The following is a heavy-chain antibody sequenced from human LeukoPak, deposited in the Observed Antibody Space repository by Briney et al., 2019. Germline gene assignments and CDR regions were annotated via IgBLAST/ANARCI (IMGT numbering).Heavy chain of an antibody. CDR1: GFTFDDYT. Sequence: GGSLRLSCAASGFTFDDYTMHWVRQAPGKGLEWVSLISWDGGSTYYADSVEGRFTISRDNSKNSLYLQMNSLRTEDTALYYCATGGDCSSTSCYAYFQHWGQGTLVTVSS. J-gene: IGHJ1*01. CDR3: ATGGDCSSTSCYAYFQH. CDR2: ISWDGGST. D-gene: IGHD2-2*01. V-gene: IGHV3-43*01.